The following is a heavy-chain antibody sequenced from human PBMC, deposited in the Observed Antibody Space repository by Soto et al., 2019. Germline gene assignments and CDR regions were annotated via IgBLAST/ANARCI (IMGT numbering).Heavy chain of an antibody. Sequence: ASVKVSCKASGYTFTGYYMHWVRQAPGQGLEWMGWINPNSGGTNYAQKFQGWVTMTRDTSISTAYMELSRLRSDDTAVYYCARGGPYYDILTGYSLWYMDVWGKGTTVTVSS. CDR3: ARGGPYYDILTGYSLWYMDV. V-gene: IGHV1-2*04. CDR2: INPNSGGT. D-gene: IGHD3-9*01. J-gene: IGHJ6*03. CDR1: GYTFTGYY.